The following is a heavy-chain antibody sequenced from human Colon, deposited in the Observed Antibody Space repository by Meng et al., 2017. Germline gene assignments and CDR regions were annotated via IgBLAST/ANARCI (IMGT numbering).Heavy chain of an antibody. CDR1: GGSFSGYY. CDR3: ARGRYSGYLP. CDR2: INHSGST. Sequence: QRQLQQGGAGLLKPPQTLSLSCAVDGGSFSGYYWSWIRQPPGKGLEWIGEINHSGSTNYNPSLKSRVTISVDTSKNQFSLKLSSVTAADTAVYYCARGRYSGYLPWGQGTLVTVSS. V-gene: IGHV4-34*01. J-gene: IGHJ5*02. D-gene: IGHD5-12*01.